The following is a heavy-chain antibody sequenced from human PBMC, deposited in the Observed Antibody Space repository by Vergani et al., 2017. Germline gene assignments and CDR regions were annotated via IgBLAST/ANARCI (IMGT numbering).Heavy chain of an antibody. V-gene: IGHV3-11*01. CDR2: ISSSGSTI. Sequence: QVQLVESGGGLVKPGGSLRLSCAASGFTFSDYYMSWIRQAPGKGLEWVSYISSSGSTIYYADSVKGRFIISRDNAKNSRYLQRNRLRAEDSAVYYCATSIQDYGVLTPGFDLASDYWGQGTLVTVSS. J-gene: IGHJ4*02. CDR1: GFTFSDYY. D-gene: IGHD4-17*01. CDR3: ATSIQDYGVLTPGFDLASDY.